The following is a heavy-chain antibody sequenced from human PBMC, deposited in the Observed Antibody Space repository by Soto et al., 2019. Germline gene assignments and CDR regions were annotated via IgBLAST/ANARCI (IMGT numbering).Heavy chain of an antibody. J-gene: IGHJ4*02. CDR3: AKGYYDSSGTPSSDY. CDR2: ISSSSSYT. Sequence: PGGSLRLSCAASGVTFSDYYMSWIRQAPGKGLEWVSYISSSSSYTNYADSVKGRFTISRDNAKNSLYLQMNSLRAEDTAVYYCAKGYYDSSGTPSSDYWGQGTLVTVSS. V-gene: IGHV3-11*06. D-gene: IGHD3-22*01. CDR1: GVTFSDYY.